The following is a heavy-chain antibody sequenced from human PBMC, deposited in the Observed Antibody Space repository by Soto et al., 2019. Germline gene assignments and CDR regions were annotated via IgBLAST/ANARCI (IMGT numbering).Heavy chain of an antibody. V-gene: IGHV1-2*02. J-gene: IGHJ6*02. CDR3: ARGLGYCSSTICYYYYYGMDV. CDR1: GYTFTGYY. Sequence: ASVKVSCKASGYTFTGYYMHWVRQAPGQGLEWMGWINPNSGGTNYAQKFQGRVTMTRDTSISTAYIELSRLRSDDTAVYYCARGLGYCSSTICYYYYYGMDVWGQGTTVTVAS. D-gene: IGHD2-2*01. CDR2: INPNSGGT.